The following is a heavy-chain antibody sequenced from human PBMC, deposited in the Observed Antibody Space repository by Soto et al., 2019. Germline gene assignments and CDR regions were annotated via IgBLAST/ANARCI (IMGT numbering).Heavy chain of an antibody. CDR2: ISSSSSYI. CDR3: ARDSGDCSGGSCYDFDY. D-gene: IGHD2-15*01. Sequence: GGSLRLSCAASGFTFSSYSMNWVRQAPGKGLEWVSSISSSSSYIYYADSVKGRFTISRDNAKNSLYLQMNSLRAEDTAVYYCARDSGDCSGGSCYDFDYWGRGTLVTVSS. CDR1: GFTFSSYS. J-gene: IGHJ4*02. V-gene: IGHV3-21*01.